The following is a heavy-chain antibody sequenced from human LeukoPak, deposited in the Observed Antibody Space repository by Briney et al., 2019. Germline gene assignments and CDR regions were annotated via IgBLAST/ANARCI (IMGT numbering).Heavy chain of an antibody. CDR2: IYYSGST. Sequence: SETLSLTCTVSGGSSSSSSYYWGWIRQPPGKGREWLGSIYYSGSTYYNPSLKSRVTISVDTSKNQFSLKLSSVTAADTAVYYCARRFLEGGWYGEPNDAFDIWGQGTMVTVSS. CDR3: ARRFLEGGWYGEPNDAFDI. V-gene: IGHV4-39*01. J-gene: IGHJ3*02. CDR1: GGSSSSSSYY. D-gene: IGHD6-19*01.